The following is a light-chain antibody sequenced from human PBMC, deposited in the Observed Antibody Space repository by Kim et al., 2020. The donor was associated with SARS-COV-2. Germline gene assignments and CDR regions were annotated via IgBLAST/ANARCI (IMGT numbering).Light chain of an antibody. CDR1: HGVRSN. Sequence: VSPGERATVSCRASHGVRSNLACDQQRPGQAPRLLIYDASTRATGIPARFSGSGSGTEFTLTISSLQSEDFAVYYCQQYNNWALPFGGGTKVDIK. V-gene: IGKV3-15*01. CDR3: QQYNNWALP. J-gene: IGKJ4*01. CDR2: DAS.